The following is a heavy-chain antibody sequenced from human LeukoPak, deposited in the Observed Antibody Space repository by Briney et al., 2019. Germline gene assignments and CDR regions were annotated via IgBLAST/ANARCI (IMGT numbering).Heavy chain of an antibody. V-gene: IGHV3-23*01. CDR3: AQVTIYAYVWGSNFDY. CDR1: GFTFSSYG. J-gene: IGHJ4*02. CDR2: ISGSGGST. D-gene: IGHD3-16*01. Sequence: GGTLRLSCAASGFTFSSYGMSWVRQAPGKGLEWVSGISGSGGSTYYADSVKGRFTISRDNSKNTLYLQMNSLRAEDTAVYYCAQVTIYAYVWGSNFDYWGQGTLVTVSS.